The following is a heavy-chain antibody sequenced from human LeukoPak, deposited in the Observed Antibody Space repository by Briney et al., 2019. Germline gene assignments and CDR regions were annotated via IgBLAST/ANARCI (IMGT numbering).Heavy chain of an antibody. J-gene: IGHJ3*01. CDR2: ISAQHGQT. D-gene: IGHD3-22*01. Sequence: ASVKVSCKTSGYSENFYGITWVRQVAGQGLEWMGWISAQHGQTEYAPNSQDRVTMTTDTYTNTAYMELSRLRSDDTAVYYCARDLYYYDSSGYPPPAWGQGTMVTVSS. V-gene: IGHV1-18*01. CDR3: ARDLYYYDSSGYPPPA. CDR1: GYSENFYG.